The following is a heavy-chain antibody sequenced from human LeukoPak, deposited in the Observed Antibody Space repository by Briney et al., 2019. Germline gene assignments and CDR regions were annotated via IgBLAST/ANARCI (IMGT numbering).Heavy chain of an antibody. CDR3: ARVGIPKYGDYVA. Sequence: PGGSLRLSCAASGFTFSSSSMNWVRQAPGKGLDWVSAISESGGSTYYADSVKGRFTISRDNAKNSLYLQMNSLRAEETAVYYCARVGIPKYGDYVAWGQGTLVTVSS. D-gene: IGHD4-17*01. J-gene: IGHJ4*02. V-gene: IGHV3-21*01. CDR2: ISESGGST. CDR1: GFTFSSSS.